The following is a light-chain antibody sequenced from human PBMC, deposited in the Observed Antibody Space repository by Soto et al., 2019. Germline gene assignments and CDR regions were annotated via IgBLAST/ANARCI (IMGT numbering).Light chain of an antibody. CDR3: CSYAGGDTHAV. Sequence: QSALTQPRSVSGPPGQSVSISCSGTSSDVGTYNYVSWYQQHPGKAPKLMIYDVSKRPSGVPDRFSGSKSGNTASLTIAGRQAEDEADDNGCSYAGGDTHAVCGGGTKLTVL. J-gene: IGLJ2*01. CDR1: SSDVGTYNY. CDR2: DVS. V-gene: IGLV2-11*01.